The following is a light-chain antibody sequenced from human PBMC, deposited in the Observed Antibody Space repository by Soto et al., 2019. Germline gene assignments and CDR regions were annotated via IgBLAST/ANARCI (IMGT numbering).Light chain of an antibody. V-gene: IGKV3-15*01. J-gene: IGKJ1*01. CDR3: QQYYSSPLP. CDR1: QSVSSN. Sequence: EIVMTQSPATLSVSPGERATLSCRASQSVSSNSAWYQQKPGQAPRLLIYGASTRATGIPARISGRGSGTEFAPTTSSVRSEDVAVYYCQQYYSSPLPFGQGTKVEIK. CDR2: GAS.